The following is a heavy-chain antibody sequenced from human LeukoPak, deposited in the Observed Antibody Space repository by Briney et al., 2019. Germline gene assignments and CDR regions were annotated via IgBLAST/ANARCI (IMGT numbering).Heavy chain of an antibody. Sequence: SETLSLTCTVSGDSISTYSWSWIRQPPGKGLEWIGYIYHSGSTYYNPSLKSRVTISVDRSKNQFSLKLSSVTAADTAVYYCARGLLVAEDAFDIWGQGTMVTVSS. CDR1: GDSISTYS. D-gene: IGHD5-12*01. J-gene: IGHJ3*02. CDR2: IYHSGST. V-gene: IGHV4-59*12. CDR3: ARGLLVAEDAFDI.